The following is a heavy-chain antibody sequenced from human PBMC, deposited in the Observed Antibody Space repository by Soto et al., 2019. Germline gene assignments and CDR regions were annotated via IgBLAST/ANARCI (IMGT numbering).Heavy chain of an antibody. CDR1: GDSVSSHSAA. CDR2: TYYRYKWYN. D-gene: IGHD6-19*01. Sequence: QTLSLTCAISGDSVSSHSAAWNSPRQSPSRGLEWRGRTYYRYKWYNDYPVSVKSRLPITPDTSNNQSSLQLNSVTPEDTAVYYCARDLDSSGLLGKSGMDVWGQGTTVTVSS. V-gene: IGHV6-1*01. CDR3: ARDLDSSGLLGKSGMDV. J-gene: IGHJ6*02.